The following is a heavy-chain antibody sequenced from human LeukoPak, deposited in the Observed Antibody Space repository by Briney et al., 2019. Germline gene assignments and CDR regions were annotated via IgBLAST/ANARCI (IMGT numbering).Heavy chain of an antibody. CDR3: AKGPGAAVGKRYIQH. CDR1: GFTFNDYA. CDR2: ISWDSSNT. J-gene: IGHJ1*01. D-gene: IGHD6-13*01. V-gene: IGHV3-43D*03. Sequence: GGSLRLSCAASGFTFNDYAMHWVRQAPGKGLEWVSLISWDSSNTYYAGSVKGRFTISRDNSKNSLSLQMNSLRAEDTALYYCAKGPGAAVGKRYIQHWGQGTLVTVSS.